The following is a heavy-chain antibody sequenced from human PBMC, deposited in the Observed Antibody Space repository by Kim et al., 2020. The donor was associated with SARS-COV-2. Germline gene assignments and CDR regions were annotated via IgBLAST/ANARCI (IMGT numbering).Heavy chain of an antibody. CDR3: ASLFAEVTILECFNYGMDV. Sequence: SETLSLTCTVSGGSISSGGYYWNWIRQHPGKGLEWIGYIYYSGSTYYNPSLKSRVTISVDTSKSQFSLKLSSVTAADTAVYYCASLFAEVTILECFNYGMDVWGQGTTVTVSS. D-gene: IGHD3-3*01. J-gene: IGHJ6*02. CDR2: IYYSGST. CDR1: GGSISSGGYY. V-gene: IGHV4-31*03.